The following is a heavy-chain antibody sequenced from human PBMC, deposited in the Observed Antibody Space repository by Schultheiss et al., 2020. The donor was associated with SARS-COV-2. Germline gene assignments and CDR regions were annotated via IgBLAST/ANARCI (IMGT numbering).Heavy chain of an antibody. J-gene: IGHJ6*02. CDR3: ARIRIAAAGYGMDV. D-gene: IGHD6-13*01. CDR2: IDWDDDK. V-gene: IGHV2-70*11. Sequence: SGPTLVKPTETLTLTCTVSGFSLSNARMGVSWIRQPPGKALEWLARIDWDDDKYYSTSLKTRLTISKDTSKNQVVLTMTNMDPVDTATYYCARIRIAAAGYGMDVWGQGTTVTVSS. CDR1: GFSLSNARMG.